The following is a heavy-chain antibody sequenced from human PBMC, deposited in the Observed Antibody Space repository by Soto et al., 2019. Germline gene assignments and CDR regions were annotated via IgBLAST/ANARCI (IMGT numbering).Heavy chain of an antibody. V-gene: IGHV4-34*01. D-gene: IGHD6-13*01. CDR1: GGSFSGYY. CDR2: INHSGST. J-gene: IGHJ4*02. CDR3: AGLYSSSWYRRIDY. Sequence: SETLSLTCDVYGGSFSGYYWSWIRQPPGKGLEWIGEINHSGSTNYNPSLKSRVTISVDTSKNRFSLKLSSVTAADTAVYYCAGLYSSSWYRRIDYWGQGTLVTVSS.